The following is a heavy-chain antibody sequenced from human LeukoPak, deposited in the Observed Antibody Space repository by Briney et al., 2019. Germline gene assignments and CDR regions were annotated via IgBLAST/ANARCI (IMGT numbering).Heavy chain of an antibody. V-gene: IGHV3-9*01. D-gene: IGHD5-18*01. J-gene: IGHJ4*02. CDR2: ISWNSATT. CDR1: GFPFDDYA. CDR3: AKVLGYSYGYFDY. Sequence: SLRLPFAASGFPFDDYAIPWVRPAPGKGLEWGSGISWNSATTGYADSVKGRFTISRDNAKNSLYLQMNSLRAEDTALYYCAKVLGYSYGYFDYWGQGTLVTVSS.